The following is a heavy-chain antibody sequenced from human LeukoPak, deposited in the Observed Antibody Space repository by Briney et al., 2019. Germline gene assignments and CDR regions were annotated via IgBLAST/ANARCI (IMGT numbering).Heavy chain of an antibody. J-gene: IGHJ6*02. CDR1: GFTFSSYG. D-gene: IGHD2-2*01. Sequence: GGSLRLSCAASGFTFSSYGMHWVRQAPGKGLEWVAVIWYDGSNKYYADSAKGRFTISRDNSKNTLYLQMNSLRAEDTAVYYCARDQGAQDIVVVPAAAPDYYYYGMDVWGQGTTVTVSS. CDR2: IWYDGSNK. CDR3: ARDQGAQDIVVVPAAAPDYYYYGMDV. V-gene: IGHV3-33*01.